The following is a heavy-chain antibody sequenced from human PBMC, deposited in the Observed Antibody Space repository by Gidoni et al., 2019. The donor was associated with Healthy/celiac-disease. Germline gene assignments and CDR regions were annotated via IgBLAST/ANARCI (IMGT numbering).Heavy chain of an antibody. CDR2: IYHSGST. CDR1: GYSISSGYY. V-gene: IGHV4-38-2*02. D-gene: IGHD6-19*01. CDR3: AREASSGYSSGRYTIGFDY. Sequence: QVQLQESGPGLVKPSETLSLTCTVSGYSISSGYYWGWIRQPPGKGLEWIGSIYHSGSTYYNPSLKSRVTISVDTSKNQFSLKLSSVTAADTAVYYCAREASSGYSSGRYTIGFDYWGQGTLVTVSS. J-gene: IGHJ4*02.